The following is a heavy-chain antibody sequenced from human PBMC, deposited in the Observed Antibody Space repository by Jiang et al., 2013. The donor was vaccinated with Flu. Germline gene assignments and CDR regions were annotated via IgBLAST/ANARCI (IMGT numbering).Heavy chain of an antibody. D-gene: IGHD2-21*02. V-gene: IGHV3-30-3*01. CDR3: AREVTAYCGGDCYSNAFDI. Sequence: AVISYDGSNKYYADSVKGRFTISRDNSKNTLYLQMNSLRAEDTAVYYCAREVTAYCGGDCYSNAFDIWGQGTMVTVSS. J-gene: IGHJ3*02. CDR2: ISYDGSNK.